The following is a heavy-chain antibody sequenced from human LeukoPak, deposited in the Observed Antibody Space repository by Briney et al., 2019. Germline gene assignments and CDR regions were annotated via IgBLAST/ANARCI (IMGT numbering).Heavy chain of an antibody. J-gene: IGHJ4*02. CDR3: ARGRGYCSSTSCANFDY. CDR1: GGSISSYY. D-gene: IGHD2-2*01. CDR2: IYSSGST. V-gene: IGHV4-59*01. Sequence: PSETLSLTCTVSGGSISSYYWSWLRQPPGKGLEWIGYIYSSGSTNYNPSLKSRVTISGDTSKNQFSLKLSSVTAADTAVYYCARGRGYCSSTSCANFDYWGQGTLVTVSS.